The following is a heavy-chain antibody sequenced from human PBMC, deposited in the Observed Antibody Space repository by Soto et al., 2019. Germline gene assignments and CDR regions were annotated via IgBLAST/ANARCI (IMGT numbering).Heavy chain of an antibody. Sequence: PGESLKISCQGSGYSFTNYWIGWVRQMPGKGLEWMAIIHPGDSNTNYSPSFQGQVTISADKSISTAYLQWRSLRASDTAIYYCARGDYHDNSGPFSDAFDVWGQGTMVTVSS. CDR3: ARGDYHDNSGPFSDAFDV. D-gene: IGHD3-22*01. V-gene: IGHV5-51*01. CDR2: IHPGDSNT. J-gene: IGHJ3*01. CDR1: GYSFTNYW.